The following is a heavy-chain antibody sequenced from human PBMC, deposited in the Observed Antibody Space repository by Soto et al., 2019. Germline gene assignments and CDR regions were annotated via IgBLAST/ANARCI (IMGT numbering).Heavy chain of an antibody. CDR2: INPSGGST. CDR3: ARSDFYESSVFFYDC. CDR1: GYIFTNHY. D-gene: IGHD3-22*01. V-gene: IGHV1-46*01. J-gene: IGHJ4*02. Sequence: QVQLVQSGAEVKKPGASVKVSCKASGYIFTNHYIHWVRQAPGQGLEWMGIINPSGGSTNYLQKFQGRITMTRDTSTRAVYMELSSLRSEDTAVYFCARSDFYESSVFFYDCWGQGSLVTVSS.